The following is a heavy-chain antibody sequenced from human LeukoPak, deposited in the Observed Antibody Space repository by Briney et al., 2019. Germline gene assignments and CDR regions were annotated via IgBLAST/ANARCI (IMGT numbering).Heavy chain of an antibody. CDR1: GGSFSGYY. CDR3: ARGWGSSRY. D-gene: IGHD6-6*01. J-gene: IGHJ4*02. V-gene: IGHV4-34*01. Sequence: PSETLSLTCAVYGGSFSGYYWSWIRQPPGKGLEWIGEISHSGSTNYNPSLKSRVTISVDTSKNQFSLKLSSVTAADTAVYYCARGWGSSRYWGQGTLVTVSS. CDR2: ISHSGST.